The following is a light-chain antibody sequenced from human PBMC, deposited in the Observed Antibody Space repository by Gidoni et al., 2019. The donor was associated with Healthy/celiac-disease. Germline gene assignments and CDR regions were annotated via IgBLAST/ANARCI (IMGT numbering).Light chain of an antibody. CDR2: EVS. CDR1: SSDVGSYNL. Sequence: QSALTQPASVSGSPGQSITIYCTGTSSDVGSYNLVSWYQQHPGKAPKLMIYEVSKRPSGVSNRFSGSKSGNTASLTISGLQAEYEADYYCCSDAGSSTLVFGGGTKLTVL. CDR3: CSDAGSSTLV. J-gene: IGLJ2*01. V-gene: IGLV2-23*02.